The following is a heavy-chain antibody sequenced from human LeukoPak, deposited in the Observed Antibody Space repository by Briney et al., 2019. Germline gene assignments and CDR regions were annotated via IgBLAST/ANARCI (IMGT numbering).Heavy chain of an antibody. CDR3: ARGTWSSSIDY. CDR2: IYYGGT. CDR1: GGSISSGYYY. J-gene: IGHJ4*02. Sequence: PSETLSLTCTVSGGSISSGYYYWSWIRQPPGKGLEYIGYIYYGGTYYNPSLKSRVTISVDTSKNQFSLKLSSVTAADTAVYYCARGTWSSSIDYWGQGTLVTVSS. D-gene: IGHD6-6*01. V-gene: IGHV4-30-4*01.